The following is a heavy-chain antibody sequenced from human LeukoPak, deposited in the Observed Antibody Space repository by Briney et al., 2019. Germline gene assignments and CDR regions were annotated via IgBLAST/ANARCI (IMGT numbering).Heavy chain of an antibody. J-gene: IGHJ6*01. CDR3: GKDFSRSVTSALVLDV. V-gene: IGHV3-9*01. D-gene: IGHD2-2*01. CDR2: ITWNRDKI. Sequence: QSGGSLRLSCTVSGFSFDDYAMHWVRQAPGKGLEWVSGITWNRDKIGYGDSVKGRFTISRDNVKNVLYLQMNSLRPEDTALYYWGKDFSRSVTSALVLDVWGPGTTVIVSS. CDR1: GFSFDDYA.